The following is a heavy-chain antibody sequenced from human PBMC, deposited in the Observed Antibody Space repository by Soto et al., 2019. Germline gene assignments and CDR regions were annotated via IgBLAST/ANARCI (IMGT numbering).Heavy chain of an antibody. Sequence: QITLKESGPTLVKPTQPLTLTCTFSGFSLSTNGVGVGWIRQPPGKALEWLALIYWDDDKRYSPSLKSRLTTTKDTSKNQVVLTMNNMDPVDTATYDCARDSRGWLGFDYWGQGTLVTVSS. CDR2: IYWDDDK. CDR1: GFSLSTNGVG. CDR3: ARDSRGWLGFDY. J-gene: IGHJ4*02. D-gene: IGHD6-19*01. V-gene: IGHV2-5*02.